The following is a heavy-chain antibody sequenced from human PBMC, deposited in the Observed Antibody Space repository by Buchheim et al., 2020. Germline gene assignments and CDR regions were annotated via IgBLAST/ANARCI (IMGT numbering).Heavy chain of an antibody. CDR3: AKVYGDYGPFDY. CDR1: GFTFSSYG. V-gene: IGHV3-30*18. J-gene: IGHJ4*02. Sequence: QVQLVESGGGVVQPGRSLRLSCAASGFTFSSYGMHWVRQASGKGLEWVAVISYDGSNKYYADSVKGRFTISRDNSKNTLYLQMNSLRAEDTAVYYCAKVYGDYGPFDYWGQGTL. D-gene: IGHD4-17*01. CDR2: ISYDGSNK.